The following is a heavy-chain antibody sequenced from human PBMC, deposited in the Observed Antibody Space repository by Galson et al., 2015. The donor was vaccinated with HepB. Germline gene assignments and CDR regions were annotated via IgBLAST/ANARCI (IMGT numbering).Heavy chain of an antibody. CDR1: GYTFTHYY. CDR3: ARSSLYKWNGYDAFDI. D-gene: IGHD1-1*01. CDR2: VNPNGGGT. Sequence: SVKVSCKASGYTFTHYYIQWVRQAPGQGLEWVGWVNPNGGGTDYAQKFQGRVALTGDTSISTAYMELSDMKSDDTAVYYCARSSLYKWNGYDAFDIWGQGTLVTVSS. J-gene: IGHJ3*02. V-gene: IGHV1-2*02.